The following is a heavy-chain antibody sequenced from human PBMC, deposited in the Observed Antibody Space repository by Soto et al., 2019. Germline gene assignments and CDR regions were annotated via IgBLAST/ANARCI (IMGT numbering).Heavy chain of an antibody. J-gene: IGHJ4*02. CDR3: ASRSATVLSLTY. D-gene: IGHD2-8*01. V-gene: IGHV3-23*01. Sequence: QPGGSLRLSCAVSGFTFSDYAMSWVRQAPGEGLEWVSGISGSDTSTYYADSVKGRFTISRDNSKNTLYLQMNSLRAEDTAVYYCASRSATVLSLTYWGPGTQVTVSS. CDR2: ISGSDTST. CDR1: GFTFSDYA.